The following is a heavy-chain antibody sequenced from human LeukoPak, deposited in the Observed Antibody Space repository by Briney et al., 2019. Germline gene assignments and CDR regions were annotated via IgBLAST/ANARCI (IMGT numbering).Heavy chain of an antibody. V-gene: IGHV3-23*01. CDR3: AKDRGGVPIAAAQIFDY. CDR2: ISGSGGST. D-gene: IGHD6-13*01. J-gene: IGHJ4*02. Sequence: GGSLRLSCAASGFTFSNYWMSWVRQAPGRGLEWASAISGSGGSTYYADSVKGRFTISRDNSKNTLYLQMNSLRAEDTAVYYCAKDRGGVPIAAAQIFDYWGQGTLVTVSS. CDR1: GFTFSNYW.